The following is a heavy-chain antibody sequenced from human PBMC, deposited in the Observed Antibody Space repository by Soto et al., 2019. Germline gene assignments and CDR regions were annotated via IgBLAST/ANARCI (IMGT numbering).Heavy chain of an antibody. V-gene: IGHV3-43*01. J-gene: IGHJ6*02. CDR3: AKDIHIAARPYYYYGMDV. CDR1: GLIVINNH. Sequence: PGGSLRLSCAASGLIVINNHMTWVRQAPGKGLEWVSLISWDGGSTYYADSVKGRFTISRDNSKNSLYLQMNSLRTEDTALYYCAKDIHIAARPYYYYGMDVWGQGTTVTVSS. CDR2: ISWDGGST. D-gene: IGHD6-6*01.